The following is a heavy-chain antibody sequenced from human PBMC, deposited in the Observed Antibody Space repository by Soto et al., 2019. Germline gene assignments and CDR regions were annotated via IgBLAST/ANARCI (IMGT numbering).Heavy chain of an antibody. CDR2: TYYRSKWYN. J-gene: IGHJ6*03. CDR1: GDSVSSNSAA. D-gene: IGHD6-13*01. Sequence: PSQTLSLTCAISGDSVSSNSAAWNWIRQSPSRGLEWLGRTYYRSKWYNDYAVSVKSRITINPDTSKNQFSLQLNSVTPEDTAVYYCARQRGAGTEGYYYYYNYMDVWGKGTTVTVSS. V-gene: IGHV6-1*01. CDR3: ARQRGAGTEGYYYYYNYMDV.